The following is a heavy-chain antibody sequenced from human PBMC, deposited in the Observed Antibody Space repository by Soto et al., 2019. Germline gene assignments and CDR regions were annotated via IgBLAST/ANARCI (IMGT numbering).Heavy chain of an antibody. V-gene: IGHV1-3*01. CDR2: INAGNGNT. J-gene: IGHJ4*02. Sequence: ASVKVSCKASGYTFTSYAMHWVRQAPGQRLEWMGWINAGNGNTKYSQKFQGRVTITRDTSASTAYMELSSLRSEDTAVYSCARDPGYSYGCNWGQETLVTVSS. CDR1: GYTFTSYA. D-gene: IGHD5-18*01. CDR3: ARDPGYSYGCN.